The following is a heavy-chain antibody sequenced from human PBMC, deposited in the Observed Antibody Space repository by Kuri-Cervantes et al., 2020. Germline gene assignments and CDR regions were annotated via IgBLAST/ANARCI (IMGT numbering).Heavy chain of an antibody. CDR3: ARGPSQAAADWYFDL. CDR1: GFTFSSYS. Sequence: GGSLRLSCAASGFTFSSYSMNWVRQAPGKGLEWVSYISSSSSTIYYADSVKGRFIISRDNAKKSLYLQMNSLRAEDTALYYCARGPSQAAADWYFDLWGRGTLVPSPQ. CDR2: ISSSSSTI. D-gene: IGHD6-13*01. J-gene: IGHJ2*01. V-gene: IGHV3-48*04.